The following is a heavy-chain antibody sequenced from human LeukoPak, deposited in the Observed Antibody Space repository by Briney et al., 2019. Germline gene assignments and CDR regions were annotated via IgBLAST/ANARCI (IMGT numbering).Heavy chain of an antibody. CDR3: ARDALYYYDSSGYYYMPNFDY. Sequence: ASVKVSCKASGYTFTGYYMHWVRQAPGQGLEWMGWINPNSGGTNYAQKFQGRVTMTRDTSISTAYMELSRLRSDDTAVYYCARDALYYYDSSGYYYMPNFDYWGQGTLVTVSS. V-gene: IGHV1-2*02. CDR1: GYTFTGYY. D-gene: IGHD3-22*01. CDR2: INPNSGGT. J-gene: IGHJ4*02.